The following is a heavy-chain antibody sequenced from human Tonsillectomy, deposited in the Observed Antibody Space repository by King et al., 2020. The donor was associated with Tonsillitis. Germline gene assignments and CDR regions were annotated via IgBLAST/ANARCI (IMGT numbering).Heavy chain of an antibody. V-gene: IGHV4-59*08. CDR2: ISYSWGT. CDR3: ARPLNPYWYFDL. CDR1: GGSISTYS. J-gene: IGHJ2*01. Sequence: VQLQESGPGLVKPSETLSLTCTVSGGSISTYSWTWIRQPPGGGLEWMGFISYSWGTNYNPSLKRRVTISVDTSNNQSSLKLSPVTAADTAVYYCARPLNPYWYFDLWGRGTLVTVSS.